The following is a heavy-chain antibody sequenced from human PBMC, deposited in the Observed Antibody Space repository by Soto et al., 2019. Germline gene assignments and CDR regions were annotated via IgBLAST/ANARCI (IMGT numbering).Heavy chain of an antibody. Sequence: QVQLVESGGGVVQPGRSLRLSCAASGFTFSSYAMHWVRQAPGKGLEWVAVISYDGSNKYYADSVKGRFTISRDNSKNTLYLQMNSLRAEDAAVYYCARDPYVWGSYSQRNYYYGMDVWGQGTTVTVSS. V-gene: IGHV3-30-3*01. CDR3: ARDPYVWGSYSQRNYYYGMDV. CDR2: ISYDGSNK. D-gene: IGHD3-16*01. J-gene: IGHJ6*02. CDR1: GFTFSSYA.